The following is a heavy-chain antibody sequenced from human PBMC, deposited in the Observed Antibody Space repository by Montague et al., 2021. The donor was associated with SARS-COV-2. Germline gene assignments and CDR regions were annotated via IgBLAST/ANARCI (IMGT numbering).Heavy chain of an antibody. V-gene: IGHV4-34*01. D-gene: IGHD3-10*01. CDR1: GGSFSGYY. J-gene: IGHJ6*02. CDR2: INHSGST. Sequence: SETLSLTCAVYGGSFSGYYWSWIRQPPEKGLEWIGEINHSGSTNYNPSLKSRVTISVDTSENQFSLKLSSVTAADTAVYYCARVRYYGSGTSLGMDVWGQGTTVTVSS. CDR3: ARVRYYGSGTSLGMDV.